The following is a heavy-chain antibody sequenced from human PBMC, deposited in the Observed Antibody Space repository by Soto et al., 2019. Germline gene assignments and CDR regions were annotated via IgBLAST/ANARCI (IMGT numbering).Heavy chain of an antibody. CDR2: ISSSSSTI. V-gene: IGHV3-48*02. CDR1: GFTFSSYS. CDR3: ARTWDIVVVVANYDYGMDV. J-gene: IGHJ6*04. D-gene: IGHD2-15*01. Sequence: EVQLVESGGGLVQPGGSLRLSCAASGFTFSSYSMNWVRQAPGKGLEWVSYISSSSSTIYYADSVKGRFTISRDNAKNSLYLQMNSLRDEDTAVYYCARTWDIVVVVANYDYGMDVWGKGTTVTVSS.